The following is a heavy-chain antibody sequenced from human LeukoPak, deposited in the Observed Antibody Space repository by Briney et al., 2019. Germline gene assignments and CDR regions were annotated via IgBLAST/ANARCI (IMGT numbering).Heavy chain of an antibody. CDR1: GYTFTSYG. D-gene: IGHD3-22*01. J-gene: IGHJ5*02. Sequence: ASVKVSCKASGYTFTSYGISWVRQAPGQGLEWMGWISAYNGNTNCAQKLQGRVTMTTDTSTSTAYMELRSLRSDDTAVYYCARDRSDYYDSSGYENWFDPWGQGTLVTVSS. V-gene: IGHV1-18*01. CDR3: ARDRSDYYDSSGYENWFDP. CDR2: ISAYNGNT.